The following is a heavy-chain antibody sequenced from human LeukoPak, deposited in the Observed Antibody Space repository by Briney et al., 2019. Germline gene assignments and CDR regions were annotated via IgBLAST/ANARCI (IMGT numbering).Heavy chain of an antibody. J-gene: IGHJ4*02. Sequence: PGGSLRLSCAASGFTFSSYAMSWVRQAPGKGLECVSAISGSGGSTYYADSVKGRFTISRDNSKNTLYLQMNSLRAEDTAVYYCAKDSYYYDSSGYYYAFDYWGQGTLVTVSS. CDR3: AKDSYYYDSSGYYYAFDY. CDR2: ISGSGGST. D-gene: IGHD3-22*01. CDR1: GFTFSSYA. V-gene: IGHV3-23*01.